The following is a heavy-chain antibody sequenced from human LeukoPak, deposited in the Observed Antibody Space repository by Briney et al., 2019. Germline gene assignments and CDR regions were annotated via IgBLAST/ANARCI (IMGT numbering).Heavy chain of an antibody. Sequence: SETLSLTCTVSGGSISSYYWSWIRQPPGKGLEWIGYIYYSGSTNYNPSLKSRVTISVDTSKNQFSPKLSSVTAADPAVYYCARVGAMYYHGSETHCFDPWGQGTLVSVST. D-gene: IGHD3-10*01. CDR1: GGSISSYY. CDR3: ARVGAMYYHGSETHCFDP. J-gene: IGHJ5*02. CDR2: IYYSGST. V-gene: IGHV4-59*01.